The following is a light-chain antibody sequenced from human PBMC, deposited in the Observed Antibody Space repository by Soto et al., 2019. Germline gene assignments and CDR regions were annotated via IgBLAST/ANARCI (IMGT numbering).Light chain of an antibody. CDR2: EVS. J-gene: IGLJ3*02. Sequence: QSALTQPASVSGSPGQSITISCTGDSSDVGGFDYVSWSQQHPGKAPKLLIYEVSNRPSGVSNRFSASKSGNTASLTISGLQPEDEADYYCGSYTGRKAGVFGGGTQLTVL. CDR3: GSYTGRKAGV. CDR1: SSDVGGFDY. V-gene: IGLV2-14*01.